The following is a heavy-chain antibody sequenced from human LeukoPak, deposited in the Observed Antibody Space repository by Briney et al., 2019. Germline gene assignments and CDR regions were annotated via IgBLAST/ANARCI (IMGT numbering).Heavy chain of an antibody. V-gene: IGHV3-33*01. CDR3: TRDVGHSALAN. D-gene: IGHD5-18*01. Sequence: PGGSLRLSSAASGFTFSNYGMHWVRQAPGKGLEWVAVIWHDGTNKYYADSVKGRFTISRDNSKNTLYLQMNSLRAEDTAVYYCTRDVGHSALANWGQGVLVTVSS. CDR1: GFTFSNYG. CDR2: IWHDGTNK. J-gene: IGHJ4*02.